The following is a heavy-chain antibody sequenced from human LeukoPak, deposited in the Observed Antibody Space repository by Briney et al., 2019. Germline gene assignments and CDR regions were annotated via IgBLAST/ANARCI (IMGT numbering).Heavy chain of an antibody. CDR3: ARPTAYDFWSGSLDY. J-gene: IGHJ4*02. CDR1: GFTFSSYW. V-gene: IGHV3-74*01. CDR2: INSDRSST. Sequence: SGGSLRLSCAASGFTFSSYWMHWVRQVPGKGLVWVSRINSDRSSTSYADSVKGRFTISRDNAKNTLYLQMNSLRAEDTAVYYCARPTAYDFWSGSLDYWGQGTLVTVSS. D-gene: IGHD3-3*01.